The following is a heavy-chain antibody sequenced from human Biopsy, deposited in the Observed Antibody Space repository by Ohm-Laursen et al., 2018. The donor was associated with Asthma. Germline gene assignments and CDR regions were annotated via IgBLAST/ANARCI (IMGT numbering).Heavy chain of an antibody. V-gene: IGHV4-59*08. CDR2: VYYSGST. J-gene: IGHJ5*02. D-gene: IGHD6-19*01. Sequence: GTLSLTCAVSGGSINNFYWSWIRPPPGKGLESIGHVYYSGSTNYNPSLKSRVTISIDASKNQFSLKLSSVTAADTAVYYCARASVAASSNWFDPWGQGTLVTVSS. CDR3: ARASVAASSNWFDP. CDR1: GGSINNFY.